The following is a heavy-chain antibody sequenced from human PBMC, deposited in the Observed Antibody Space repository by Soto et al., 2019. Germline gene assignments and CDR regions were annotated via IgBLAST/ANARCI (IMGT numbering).Heavy chain of an antibody. V-gene: IGHV4-34*01. D-gene: IGHD5-18*01. Sequence: QVQLQQWGAGLLKPSETLSLTCAVYGGSFSGYYWSWIRQPPGKGLEWIGEINHSGSTNYNPSLKSRVTISVDTSKNQFSLKLSSVTAADTAVYYCASEGTAMVNFDYWGQGTLVTVSS. CDR1: GGSFSGYY. J-gene: IGHJ4*02. CDR2: INHSGST. CDR3: ASEGTAMVNFDY.